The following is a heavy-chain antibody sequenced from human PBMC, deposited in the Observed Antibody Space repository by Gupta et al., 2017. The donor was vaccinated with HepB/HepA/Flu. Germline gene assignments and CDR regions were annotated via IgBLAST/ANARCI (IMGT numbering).Heavy chain of an antibody. D-gene: IGHD3-10*01. CDR2: ISYDGSNK. CDR3: ASSYGSGSYYKSTYYYYGMDV. CDR1: GFTFSSYA. J-gene: IGHJ6*02. V-gene: IGHV3-30-3*01. Sequence: QVQLVESGGGVVQPGRSLRLSCAASGFTFSSYALHWVRQAPGTGLEWVAVISYDGSNKYYADSVKGRFTISRDNSKNTLYLQMNSLRAEDTAVYYCASSYGSGSYYKSTYYYYGMDVWGQGTTVTVSS.